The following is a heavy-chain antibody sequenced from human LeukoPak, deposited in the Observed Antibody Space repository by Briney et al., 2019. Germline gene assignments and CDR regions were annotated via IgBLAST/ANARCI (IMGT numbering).Heavy chain of an antibody. D-gene: IGHD3-22*01. CDR1: GGSISTYY. J-gene: IGHJ4*02. Sequence: PSETLSLTCTVSGGSISTYYWGWIRQPPGKGLEWIGSIYHSGSTYYNPSLKSRVTISVDTSKNQFSLKLSSVTAADTAVYYCARGTLARDSSGYYYFDYWGQGTLVTVSS. CDR2: IYHSGST. V-gene: IGHV4-38-2*02. CDR3: ARGTLARDSSGYYYFDY.